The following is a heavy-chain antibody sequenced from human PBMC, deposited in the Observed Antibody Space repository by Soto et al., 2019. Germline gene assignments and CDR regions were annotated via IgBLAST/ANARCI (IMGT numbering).Heavy chain of an antibody. CDR1: GFTFSDYY. V-gene: IGHV3-11*01. D-gene: IGHD3-3*01. Sequence: VQLVESGGGLVQPGGSLRLSCAASGFTFSDYYMSWIRQAPGKGLEWVSYISSSGSTIYYADSVKGRFTISRDNAKNSLYLQMNSLRAEDTAVYYCAREITIFGVVINYYYYYGMDVWGQGTTVTVSS. CDR3: AREITIFGVVINYYYYYGMDV. J-gene: IGHJ6*02. CDR2: ISSSGSTI.